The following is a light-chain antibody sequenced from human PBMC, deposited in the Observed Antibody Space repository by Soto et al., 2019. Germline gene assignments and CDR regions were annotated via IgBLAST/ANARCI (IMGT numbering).Light chain of an antibody. CDR1: SSDVGGYNY. J-gene: IGLJ1*01. CDR2: EVS. Sequence: QSALTQPASVSGSPGQSITISCTGTSSDVGGYNYVSWYQQHPGKAPKLMIYEVSNRPSGVSNRFSGSKSGNMASLTISGLQAEDEADYYCSSYTSSTGVFGTGTKLTAL. CDR3: SSYTSSTGV. V-gene: IGLV2-14*01.